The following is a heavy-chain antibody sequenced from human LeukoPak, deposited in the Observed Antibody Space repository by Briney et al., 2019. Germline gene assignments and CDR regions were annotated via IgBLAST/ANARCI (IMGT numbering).Heavy chain of an antibody. CDR1: GYTFTGYY. Sequence: ASVKVSCKASGYTFTGYYMHWVRQAPEQGLEWMGWINPNSGGTNYAQKFQGRVTMTRDTSISTAYMELSRLRSDDTAVYYCASGSDPIVVVPAAETSDYWGQGTLVTVSS. V-gene: IGHV1-2*02. CDR2: INPNSGGT. J-gene: IGHJ4*02. D-gene: IGHD2-2*01. CDR3: ASGSDPIVVVPAAETSDY.